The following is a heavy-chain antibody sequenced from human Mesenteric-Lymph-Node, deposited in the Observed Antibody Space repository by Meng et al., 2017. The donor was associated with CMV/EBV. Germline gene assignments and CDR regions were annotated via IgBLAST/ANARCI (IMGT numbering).Heavy chain of an antibody. D-gene: IGHD3-9*01. V-gene: IGHV1-2*06. CDR2: INPNSGGT. CDR1: FTGYY. J-gene: IGHJ5*02. Sequence: FTGYYMHWVRQGPGQGLEWMGRINPNSGGTNYAQKFQGRVTMTRDTSISTAYMELRRLRSDDTAVYYCARGEYYHILTGYSPYSFDPWGQGTLVTVSS. CDR3: ARGEYYHILTGYSPYSFDP.